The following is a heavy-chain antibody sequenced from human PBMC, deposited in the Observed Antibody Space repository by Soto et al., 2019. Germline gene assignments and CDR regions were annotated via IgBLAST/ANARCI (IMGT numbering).Heavy chain of an antibody. V-gene: IGHV4-31*03. J-gene: IGHJ4*02. CDR3: ARGRDCSTSSCALDLRLGYYFDK. CDR2: IYYGGST. D-gene: IGHD2-2*01. Sequence: QVQLQESGPGLVKPSQTLSLTCTVSGGSISSGGYYWSWIRQHPGKGLEWIGYIYYGGSTYYNPSLMSRVTISVDTSKNQFSRKLSSVTAADTAVYYCARGRDCSTSSCALDLRLGYYFDKWGQGTLVTVSS. CDR1: GGSISSGGYY.